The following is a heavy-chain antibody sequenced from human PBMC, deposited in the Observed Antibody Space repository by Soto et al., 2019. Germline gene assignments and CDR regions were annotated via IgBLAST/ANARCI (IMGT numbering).Heavy chain of an antibody. CDR2: ISPFNGHT. J-gene: IGHJ4*02. Sequence: HVQLVQSGGEVKKPGASVKVSCKPSGYTFTNYVISWVRQAPGQGLEYMGWISPFNGHTKYAQKFQGRVTLTTETPTSTAYMELRSLINDDTAVYYCARDAGSESYLAYWGQGTLVSVSS. CDR3: ARDAGSESYLAY. D-gene: IGHD1-26*01. CDR1: GYTFTNYV. V-gene: IGHV1-18*01.